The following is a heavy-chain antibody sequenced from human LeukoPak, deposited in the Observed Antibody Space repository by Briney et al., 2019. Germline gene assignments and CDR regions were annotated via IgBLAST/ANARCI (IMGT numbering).Heavy chain of an antibody. Sequence: GGSLRLSCAPSGFTVSSNYMSWVRQAPGRGLECVSGITGSGGSTYYADSVKGRFTISRDNSKNTLYLQMNSLRAEDTALYYCAREYSSDLYQAFDFWGQGTMVTVSS. V-gene: IGHV3-23*01. CDR3: AREYSSDLYQAFDF. J-gene: IGHJ3*01. CDR2: ITGSGGST. CDR1: GFTVSSNY. D-gene: IGHD6-19*01.